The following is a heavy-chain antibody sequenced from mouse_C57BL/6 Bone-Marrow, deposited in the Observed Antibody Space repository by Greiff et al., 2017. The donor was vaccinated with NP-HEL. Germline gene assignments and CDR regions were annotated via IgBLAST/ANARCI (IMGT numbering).Heavy chain of an antibody. CDR1: GFTFSSYG. CDR3: ARHHYGWYVDV. D-gene: IGHD1-1*01. J-gene: IGHJ1*03. CDR2: ISSGGSDT. V-gene: IGHV5-6*01. Sequence: EVKLMESGGDLVKPGGSLKLSCAASGFTFSSYGMSWVRQTPDKRLEWVATISSGGSDTYYPDSVKGRFTISRDNAKKTLYLQMSSLKSEDTAMYYCARHHYGWYVDVWCTGTTVTISS.